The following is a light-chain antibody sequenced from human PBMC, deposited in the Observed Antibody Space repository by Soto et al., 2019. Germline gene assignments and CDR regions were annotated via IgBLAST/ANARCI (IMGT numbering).Light chain of an antibody. V-gene: IGLV1-44*01. CDR1: SSNIGRNT. J-gene: IGLJ1*01. CDR2: NNN. Sequence: QSVLNQPPSASGTPGQRVTISCSGSSSNIGRNTVNWYQQVPGTAPKLLIYNNNQRPSGVPDRFSGSKSGTSASLAIIGLQSEDEADYYCAAWDDGLNGSVFGAGTKVTVL. CDR3: AAWDDGLNGSV.